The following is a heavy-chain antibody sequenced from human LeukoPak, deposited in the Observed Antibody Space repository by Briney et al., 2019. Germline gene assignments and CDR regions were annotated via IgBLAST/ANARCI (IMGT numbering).Heavy chain of an antibody. CDR1: GVSITNYY. CDR3: ARWGESGDYPVHAFDI. V-gene: IGHV4-59*01. CDR2: THHSRAA. J-gene: IGHJ3*02. Sequence: SETLSLTCTVSGVSITNYYWNWMRQSPVKGLDVIGYTHHSRAANYNPTLSSRVTMSVETSKSQFSLKLSSVSAADTAIYYCARWGESGDYPVHAFDIWGQGTTVTVSS. D-gene: IGHD2-21*02.